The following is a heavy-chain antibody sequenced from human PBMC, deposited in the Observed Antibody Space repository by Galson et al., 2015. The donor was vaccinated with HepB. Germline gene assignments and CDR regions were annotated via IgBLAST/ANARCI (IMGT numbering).Heavy chain of an antibody. D-gene: IGHD6-19*01. J-gene: IGHJ4*02. V-gene: IGHV4-39*01. CDR1: GGSISSSSYY. Sequence: ETLSLTCTVSGGSISSSSYYWGWIRQPPGKGLEWIGSIYYSGSTYYNPSLKSRVTISVDTSKNQFSLKLSSVTAADTAVYYCARHSSGWYPGYYFDHWGQGTLVTVSS. CDR2: IYYSGST. CDR3: ARHSSGWYPGYYFDH.